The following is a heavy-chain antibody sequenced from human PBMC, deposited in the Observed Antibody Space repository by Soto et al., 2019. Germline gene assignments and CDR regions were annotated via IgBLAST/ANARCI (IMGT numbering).Heavy chain of an antibody. CDR3: ARVRGSGSYAAYYFDS. Sequence: SETLSLTCTVSGGSISNGGYYWNWVRQHPGKGLERIGYIHYSGSTWYNPSLESRVTISVDTSKDQFSLKLRSVTAADTAVYYCARVRGSGSYAAYYFDSWGQGTLVTVSS. CDR1: GGSISNGGYY. CDR2: IHYSGST. D-gene: IGHD3-10*01. V-gene: IGHV4-31*03. J-gene: IGHJ4*01.